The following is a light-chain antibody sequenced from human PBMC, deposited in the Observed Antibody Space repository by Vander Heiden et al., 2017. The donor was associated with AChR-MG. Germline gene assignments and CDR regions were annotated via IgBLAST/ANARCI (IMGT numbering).Light chain of an antibody. Sequence: SSELTQAPAVSVALGQTARSTCQGGRVRSYYAGWYQQKPGQAPVLVIYGKNNRPSGIPGRLSGSSSGNTATLTITGAQAEDGAGYCGSSRNSSSNQGVFGGGTKLTVL. V-gene: IGLV3-19*01. CDR3: SSRNSSSNQGV. J-gene: IGLJ3*02. CDR1: RVRSYY. CDR2: GKN.